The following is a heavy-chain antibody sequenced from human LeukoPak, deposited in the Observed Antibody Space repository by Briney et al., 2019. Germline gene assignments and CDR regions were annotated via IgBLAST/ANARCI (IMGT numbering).Heavy chain of an antibody. J-gene: IGHJ2*01. CDR2: INPADSDT. D-gene: IGHD4-23*01. V-gene: IGHV5-51*01. Sequence: ESLKISCKGSGYSFASYWIGWVRQMPGKGLEWMGIINPADSDTWYSPSFQGQVTISADKSISTAYLQWSSLKASDTAMYYCARDDYGGGYFDLWGRGTLVAVSS. CDR3: ARDDYGGGYFDL. CDR1: GYSFASYW.